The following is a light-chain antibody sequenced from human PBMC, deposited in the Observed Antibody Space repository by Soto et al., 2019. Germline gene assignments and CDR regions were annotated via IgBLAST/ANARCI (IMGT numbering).Light chain of an antibody. CDR2: AAS. CDR3: QKYNSAPST. Sequence: DIQMPQSPSSMSASVGDRVTITCRESKGISNYLAWCQQKPGQVPKLLTNAASTLQSGVPSRFRGSGSATDFTLTISSLQPEDVATYYCQKYNSAPSTLGGGTNVEIK. V-gene: IGKV1-27*01. CDR1: KGISNY. J-gene: IGKJ4*01.